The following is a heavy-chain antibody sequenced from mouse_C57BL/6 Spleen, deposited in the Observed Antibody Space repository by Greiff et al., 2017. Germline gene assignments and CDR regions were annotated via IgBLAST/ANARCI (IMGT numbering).Heavy chain of an antibody. Sequence: QVQLQQPGAELVMPGASVKLSCKASGYTFTSYWMHWVKQRPGQGLEWIGEIDPSDSYTNYNQKFKGKSTLTVDKSSSTAYMQLSSLTSEDSAVYYCARGYGSRFDYWGQGTTRTVSS. D-gene: IGHD1-1*01. J-gene: IGHJ2*01. CDR3: ARGYGSRFDY. CDR1: GYTFTSYW. V-gene: IGHV1-69*01. CDR2: IDPSDSYT.